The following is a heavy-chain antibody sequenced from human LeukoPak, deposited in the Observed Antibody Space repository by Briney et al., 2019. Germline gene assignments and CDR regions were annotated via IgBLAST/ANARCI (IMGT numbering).Heavy chain of an antibody. CDR2: IKQDGSEK. CDR3: ARDHPYYYDSSGYYY. D-gene: IGHD3-22*01. CDR1: GFTFSSYW. V-gene: IGHV3-7*01. Sequence: GGSLRLSCAASGFTFSSYWMSWVRQAPGKGLEWVANIKQDGSEKYYVDSVEGRFTISRDNAKNSLYLQMNSLRAEDTAVYYCARDHPYYYDSSGYYYWGQGTLVTVSS. J-gene: IGHJ4*02.